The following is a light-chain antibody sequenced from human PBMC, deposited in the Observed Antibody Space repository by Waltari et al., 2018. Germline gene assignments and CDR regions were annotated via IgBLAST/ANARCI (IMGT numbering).Light chain of an antibody. CDR2: WAS. J-gene: IGKJ2*01. V-gene: IGKV4-1*01. CDR1: QSLLYNSNNKNY. Sequence: DIVMTQSPDSLAVSLGERATINCKSSQSLLYNSNNKNYLAWYQLKLGQPPRLLIYWASTRESGVPDRFSGSGSGTDFTLTISSLQAEDVAVYYCQQYYSIPYTFGQGTKLEIK. CDR3: QQYYSIPYT.